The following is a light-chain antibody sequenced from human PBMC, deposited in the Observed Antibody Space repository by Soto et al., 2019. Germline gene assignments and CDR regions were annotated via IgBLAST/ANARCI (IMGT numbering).Light chain of an antibody. J-gene: IGKJ1*01. CDR1: QSISSY. Sequence: DIQMTQSPSSLSASVGDRVSITCRASQSISSYLNWYQQKPGKAPKLLIYAASSLQSGVPSRFSGSGSGTDFTLTISSLQPEDVATYFCQKYNSPPRTFGQGTKVDIK. V-gene: IGKV1-39*01. CDR3: QKYNSPPRT. CDR2: AAS.